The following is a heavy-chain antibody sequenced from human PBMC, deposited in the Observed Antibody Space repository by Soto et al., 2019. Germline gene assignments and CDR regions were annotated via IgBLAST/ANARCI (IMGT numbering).Heavy chain of an antibody. V-gene: IGHV1-3*01. D-gene: IGHD2-15*01. CDR1: GYTFTSYG. CDR2: INAGNGNT. J-gene: IGHJ6*02. Sequence: ASVKVSCKASGYTFTSYGMHWVRQAPGQRLEWMGWINAGNGNTKYSQKFQGRVTITRDTSASTAYMELSSLRSEDTAVYYCARAGSASVVVVYGMDVWGQGTRVTVS. CDR3: ARAGSASVVVVYGMDV.